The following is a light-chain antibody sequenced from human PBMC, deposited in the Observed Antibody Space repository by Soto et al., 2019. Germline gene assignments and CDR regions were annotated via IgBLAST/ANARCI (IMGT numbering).Light chain of an antibody. CDR2: GAS. CDR1: QSVSSN. CDR3: QQRSNWPAIT. V-gene: IGKV3-15*01. J-gene: IGKJ5*01. Sequence: EIVMTQSPATLSVSPGERATLSCRASQSVSSNLAWYQQKPGQAPRLLIYGASTRATGIPARFSGSGSGTDFTLTISSLEPEDFAVYYCQQRSNWPAITFGQGTLLEVK.